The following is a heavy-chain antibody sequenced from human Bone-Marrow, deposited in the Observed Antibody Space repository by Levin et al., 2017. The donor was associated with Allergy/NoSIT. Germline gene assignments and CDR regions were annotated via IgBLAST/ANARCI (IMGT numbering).Heavy chain of an antibody. Sequence: LSLTCAASGFSVSRNYMSWVRQAPGKGLEWVSLIYTAGSTYYADSVKGRFTISRDNSDNTLSLQMDILRVEDTAVYYCARGDTGAFDLWGQGTLVAVSS. CDR1: GFSVSRNY. J-gene: IGHJ3*01. CDR3: ARGDTGAFDL. CDR2: IYTAGST. V-gene: IGHV3-53*01. D-gene: IGHD1-1*01.